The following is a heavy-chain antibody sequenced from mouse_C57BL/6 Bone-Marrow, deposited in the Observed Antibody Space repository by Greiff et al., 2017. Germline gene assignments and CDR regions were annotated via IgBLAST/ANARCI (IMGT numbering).Heavy chain of an antibody. CDR2: ISSGSSTI. CDR3: ARGEGIPRFAY. V-gene: IGHV5-17*01. CDR1: GFTFSDYG. Sequence: EVKLVESGGGLVKPGGSLKLPCAASGFTFSDYGMHWVRQAPEKGLEWVAYISSGSSTIYYADTVKGRFTISRDNAKNTLFLQMTSLRSEDTAMYYCARGEGIPRFAYWGQGTLVTVSA. J-gene: IGHJ3*01.